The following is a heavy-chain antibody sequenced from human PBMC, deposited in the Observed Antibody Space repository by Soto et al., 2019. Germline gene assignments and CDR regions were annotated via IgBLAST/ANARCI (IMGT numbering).Heavy chain of an antibody. Sequence: SETLSLTCDVSGDTISTGGYTWAWIRQPPGKALEWIGYIYHSGSTYYNPSLKSRVTISVDRSKNQFSLKLSSVTAADTAVYYCAAGGGLPRYYWGQGTLVTVSS. V-gene: IGHV4-30-2*01. D-gene: IGHD5-12*01. CDR3: AAGGGLPRYY. J-gene: IGHJ4*02. CDR2: IYHSGST. CDR1: GDTISTGGYT.